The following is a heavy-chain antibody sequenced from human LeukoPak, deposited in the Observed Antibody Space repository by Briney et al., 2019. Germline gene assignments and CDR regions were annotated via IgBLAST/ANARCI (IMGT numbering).Heavy chain of an antibody. CDR3: AKRAVAGRGDDYFDY. D-gene: IGHD6-19*01. CDR2: INTDGSST. CDR1: DFTFGIYW. V-gene: IGHV3-74*03. J-gene: IGHJ4*02. Sequence: GGPLSLSWAASDFTFGIYWRNWVGKPPGRGRGWAHLINTDGSSTKYADSVKGRFTISRDNAKNTLYLQMDSLRAEDTAVYYCAKRAVAGRGDDYFDYWGQGTLVTVSS.